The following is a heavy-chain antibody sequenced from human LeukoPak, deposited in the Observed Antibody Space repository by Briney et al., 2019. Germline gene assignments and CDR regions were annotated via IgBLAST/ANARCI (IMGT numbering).Heavy chain of an antibody. Sequence: SETLSLTCTVSGGSISSHYWSWIRQPPGKGLEWIGYIYYSGSTNYNPSLKSRVTISVDTSKNQFSLKLSSVTAADTAVYYCARGTYYYYYMDVRGKGTTVTVSS. V-gene: IGHV4-59*11. CDR3: ARGTYYYYYMDV. CDR1: GGSISSHY. J-gene: IGHJ6*03. CDR2: IYYSGST.